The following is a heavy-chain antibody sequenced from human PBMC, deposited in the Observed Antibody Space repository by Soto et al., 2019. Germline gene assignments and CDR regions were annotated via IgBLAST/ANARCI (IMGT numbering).Heavy chain of an antibody. CDR1: GFTFSSYA. V-gene: IGHV3-23*01. CDR3: AKEYYFDTSGYFPFDY. CDR2: ISGSGNSP. Sequence: GGSLRLSCAASGFTFSSYAMSWVRQAPGKGLEWVSAISGSGNSPYYADSVKGRFTISRDNSRNTLYLRMSSLRAEDAAVYYCAKEYYFDTSGYFPFDYWGQGTLVTVSS. J-gene: IGHJ4*02. D-gene: IGHD3-22*01.